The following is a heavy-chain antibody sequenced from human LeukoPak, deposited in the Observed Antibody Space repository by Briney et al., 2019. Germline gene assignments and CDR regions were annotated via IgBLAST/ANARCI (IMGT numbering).Heavy chain of an antibody. J-gene: IGHJ6*02. CDR1: GGSISSYY. Sequence: SETLSLTCTVSGGSISSYYWSWIRQPPGKGLEWIGYIYYSGSTNYNPSLKSRVTISVDTSKNQFSLKLSSVTAADTAVYYCARHSGSYLYYCMDVWGQGTLVTVSS. V-gene: IGHV4-59*01. CDR3: ARHSGSYLYYCMDV. D-gene: IGHD1-26*01. CDR2: IYYSGST.